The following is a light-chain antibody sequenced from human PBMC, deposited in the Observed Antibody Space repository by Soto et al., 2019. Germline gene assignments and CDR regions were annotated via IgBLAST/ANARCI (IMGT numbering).Light chain of an antibody. CDR3: QQSFRTPLT. J-gene: IGKJ5*01. V-gene: IGKV1-8*01. Sequence: AILMTQSPASLSASPGDRVTITCRASQGISSYLAWYQQKPGKAPKLLIYAASTLQSGVPSRFSGSGSGTDFTLTISSLQPEDFATYYCQQSFRTPLTFGQGTRLEIK. CDR2: AAS. CDR1: QGISSY.